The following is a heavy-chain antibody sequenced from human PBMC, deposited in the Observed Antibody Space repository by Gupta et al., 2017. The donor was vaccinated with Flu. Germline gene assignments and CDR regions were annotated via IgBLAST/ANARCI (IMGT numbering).Heavy chain of an antibody. Sequence: VRQAPGQGLEWMGIINPSGGSTSYAQKFQGRVTMTRDTSTSTVYMELSSLRSEDTAVYYCASDSSGYMGYDYWGQGTLVTVSS. J-gene: IGHJ4*02. CDR3: ASDSSGYMGYDY. CDR2: INPSGGST. V-gene: IGHV1-46*03. D-gene: IGHD3-22*01.